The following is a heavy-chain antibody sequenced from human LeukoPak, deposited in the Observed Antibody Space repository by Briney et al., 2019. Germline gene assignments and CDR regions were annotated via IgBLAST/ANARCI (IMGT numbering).Heavy chain of an antibody. J-gene: IGHJ5*02. CDR1: GFTFSSYA. CDR3: AVKDYDILTGETWFDP. CDR2: ISGSGGST. V-gene: IGHV3-23*01. Sequence: GGSLRLSCAASGFTFSSYAMSWVRQAPGKGLEWVSAISGSGGSTYYADSVKGRFTISRDNSKNTLYLQMNSLRAEDTAVYYCAVKDYDILTGETWFDPWGQGTLVTVSS. D-gene: IGHD3-9*01.